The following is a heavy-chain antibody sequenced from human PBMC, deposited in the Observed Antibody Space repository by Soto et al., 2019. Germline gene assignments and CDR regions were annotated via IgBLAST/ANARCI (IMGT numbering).Heavy chain of an antibody. V-gene: IGHV4-30-4*01. CDR2: ISYSGST. CDR3: ARAPLN. CDR1: GGSISSGNYY. J-gene: IGHJ4*02. Sequence: PSETLSLTCTVSGGSISSGNYYWSWIRQPPGKGLEWIGFISYSGSTYYSTSLKSRVTISVDTSKSQFSLNLSFVTAADTAVYYCARAPLNWGQGTLVTVS.